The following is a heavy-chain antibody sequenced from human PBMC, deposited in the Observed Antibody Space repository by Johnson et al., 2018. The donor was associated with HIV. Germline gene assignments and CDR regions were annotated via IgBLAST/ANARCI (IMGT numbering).Heavy chain of an antibody. Sequence: VESGGGLVKPGGSLKLSCAVSGFTFSDHYMSWIRQTPGKGLQWVSYISGSGSIIYSTDSVQGRFTITRDNVKNSLYLQMDSPRPEDTAVYYCARAPPNVAPGAFDIWGQGTMVTVSS. CDR1: GFTFSDHY. J-gene: IGHJ3*02. V-gene: IGHV3-11*04. CDR3: ARAPPNVAPGAFDI. CDR2: ISGSGSII. D-gene: IGHD2-21*01.